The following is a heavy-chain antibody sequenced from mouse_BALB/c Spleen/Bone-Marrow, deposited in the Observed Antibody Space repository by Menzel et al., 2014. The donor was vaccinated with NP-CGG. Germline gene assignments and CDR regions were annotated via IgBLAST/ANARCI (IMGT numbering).Heavy chain of an antibody. CDR1: PYPFTDYT. CDR3: AIYRWDY. Sequence: QLLPSGPALFNLRDSVKLSCKASPYPFTDYTIQCVRQSHGTSPEWIGRINPNNGGANYNQKFKSMATLTIHKSSSTAYMELRSLTSVDSAVYYCAIYRWDYWGQGTTLTVSS. D-gene: IGHD2-3*01. J-gene: IGHJ2*01. V-gene: IGHV1-22*01. CDR2: INPNNGGA.